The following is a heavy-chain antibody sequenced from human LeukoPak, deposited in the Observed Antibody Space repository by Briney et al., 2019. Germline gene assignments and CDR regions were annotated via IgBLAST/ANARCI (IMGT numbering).Heavy chain of an antibody. J-gene: IGHJ6*03. CDR2: IIGSGGSA. V-gene: IGHV3-23*01. CDR1: GFTFSSYA. Sequence: PGGSLRLSCAASGFTFSSYAMSWVRQAPGKGLEWVSTIIGSGGSAYYADSVNGRFTISRDNSKNTVYLQMNSLGAEDTAVYYCARDQRGYLYYMDVWGKGTTVTISS. D-gene: IGHD1-1*01. CDR3: ARDQRGYLYYMDV.